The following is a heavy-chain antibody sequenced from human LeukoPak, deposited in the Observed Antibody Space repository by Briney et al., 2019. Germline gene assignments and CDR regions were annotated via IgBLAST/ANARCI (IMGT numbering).Heavy chain of an antibody. CDR1: GYTLTELS. CDR3: ARARYSNSFNYYYYMDV. D-gene: IGHD6-6*01. CDR2: ISAYNGNT. Sequence: ASVKVSCKVSGYTLTELSMHWVRQAPGKGLEWMGWISAYNGNTNYAQKLQGRVTKTTDTSTGTAYMELRSLRSDDTAVYYCARARYSNSFNYYYYMDVWGKGTTVTVSS. V-gene: IGHV1-18*01. J-gene: IGHJ6*03.